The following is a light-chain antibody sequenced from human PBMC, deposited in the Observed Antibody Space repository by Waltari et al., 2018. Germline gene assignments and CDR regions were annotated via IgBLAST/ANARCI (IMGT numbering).Light chain of an antibody. CDR1: QSVLYSSNNKNY. V-gene: IGKV4-1*01. Sequence: DIVMTQSPDSLAVSLGERATIHCKSSQSVLYSSNNKNYLAWYQQKPGQPPKLLIYWASTRESGVPDRFSGSGSGTDFTLTISSLQAEDVAVYYCQQYYSTFTFGGGTKVEIK. CDR3: QQYYSTFT. CDR2: WAS. J-gene: IGKJ4*01.